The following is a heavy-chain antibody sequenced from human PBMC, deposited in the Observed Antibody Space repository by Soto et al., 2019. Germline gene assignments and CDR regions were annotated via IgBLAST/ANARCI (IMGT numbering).Heavy chain of an antibody. Sequence: ASVKVSCKASGYIFTNNDVSWVRQATGQGLEWMGWMSPGSGDTGYAQKFQGRVTMTRDISIATAYMELSSPRSDDTAIYYCARMATFGSLNWFDPWGQGTLVTVSS. V-gene: IGHV1-8*01. CDR1: GYIFTNND. D-gene: IGHD3-16*01. CDR2: MSPGSGDT. CDR3: ARMATFGSLNWFDP. J-gene: IGHJ5*02.